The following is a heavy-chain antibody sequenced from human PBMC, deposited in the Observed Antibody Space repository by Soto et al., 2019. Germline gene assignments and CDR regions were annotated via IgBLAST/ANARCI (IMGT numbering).Heavy chain of an antibody. CDR2: IYYSGST. J-gene: IGHJ6*02. Sequence: SETLSLTCTVSGGSISSGGYYWSWIRQHPGKGLEWIGYIYYSGSTYYNPSLKSRVTISVDTSKNQFSLKLSSVTAADTAVYYCARGPYYGVQYYYYYYGMDVWGQGTTVTVS. V-gene: IGHV4-31*03. CDR3: ARGPYYGVQYYYYYYGMDV. D-gene: IGHD4-17*01. CDR1: GGSISSGGYY.